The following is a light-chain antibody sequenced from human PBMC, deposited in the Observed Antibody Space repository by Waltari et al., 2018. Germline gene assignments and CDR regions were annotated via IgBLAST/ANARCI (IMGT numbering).Light chain of an antibody. CDR2: DAS. V-gene: IGKV1-5*01. J-gene: IGKJ1*01. CDR3: QQYKSHYRT. Sequence: DIQMTQSPSLMSAPVGSRVTITCRAHQDIRTWLAWYQQKPGNAPKLLIHDASTLQNGVSSRFRGSGSGTEFALTISNLQPDDVATYYCQQYKSHYRTFGHGTRVEVK. CDR1: QDIRTW.